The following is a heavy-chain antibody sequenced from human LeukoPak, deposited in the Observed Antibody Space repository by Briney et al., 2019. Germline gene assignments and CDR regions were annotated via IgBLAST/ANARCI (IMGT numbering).Heavy chain of an antibody. CDR1: GFTFSSYS. D-gene: IGHD2-15*01. Sequence: GGSLRLSCAVSGFTFSSYSMTWVRQAPGKGLEWVSYISSTSSTVYYADSVKGRFTISRDNVKNSLYLQMNSLRAEDTAVYYCARAVYCSGGGCFWYFDLWGRGTLVTVSS. CDR2: ISSTSSTV. J-gene: IGHJ2*01. CDR3: ARAVYCSGGGCFWYFDL. V-gene: IGHV3-48*01.